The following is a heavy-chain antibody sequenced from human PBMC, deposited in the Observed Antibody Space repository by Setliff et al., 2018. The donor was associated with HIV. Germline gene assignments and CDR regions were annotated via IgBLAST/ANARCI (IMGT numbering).Heavy chain of an antibody. Sequence: PSETLSLTCTVAGGSTSSSSYYWGWIRQPPGMGLEWIASIYHNGNTYYNPSLKSRVTMSVDTSKNQFSLKLSSVTAADTAVYYCATSLITVTPDAFDIWGQGTMVTVSS. CDR1: GGSTSSSSYY. CDR3: ATSLITVTPDAFDI. J-gene: IGHJ3*02. CDR2: IYHNGNT. V-gene: IGHV4-39*07. D-gene: IGHD4-4*01.